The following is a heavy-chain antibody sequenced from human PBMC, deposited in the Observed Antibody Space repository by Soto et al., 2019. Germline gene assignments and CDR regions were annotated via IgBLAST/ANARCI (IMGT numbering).Heavy chain of an antibody. CDR3: TRASRVVVALDY. CDR1: GFTISDHY. D-gene: IGHD2-15*01. CDR2: GRNKANSYST. Sequence: EVQLVESGGGLVQPGGSLRLSCTASGFTISDHYMDWVRQAPGKGLEWVGRGRNKANSYSTEYAASVKDRLTSTRDASKTSRYPEMNSLKTEDLAVYYCTRASRVVVALDYWGQGTLVAV. J-gene: IGHJ4*02. V-gene: IGHV3-72*01.